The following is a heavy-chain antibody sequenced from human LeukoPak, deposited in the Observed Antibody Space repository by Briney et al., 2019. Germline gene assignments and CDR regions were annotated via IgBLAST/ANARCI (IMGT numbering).Heavy chain of an antibody. CDR2: IYYSGST. D-gene: IGHD3-22*01. CDR3: AMTYYYDSSLHYFDY. Sequence: SETLSLTCTVSGGSINRINYYWGWIRQPPGKGLEWIGSIYYSGSTYYNPSLKSRVTISVDTSKNQFSLKLSSVTAADTAVYYCAMTYYYDSSLHYFDYWGQGTLVTVSS. J-gene: IGHJ4*02. V-gene: IGHV4-39*01. CDR1: GGSINRINYY.